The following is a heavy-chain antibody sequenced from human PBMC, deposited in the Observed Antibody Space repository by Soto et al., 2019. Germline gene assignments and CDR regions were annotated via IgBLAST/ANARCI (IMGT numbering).Heavy chain of an antibody. Sequence: GSLRLSCAASGFTFSSYSISWVRQAPGKGLEWVSAISGSGGSTYYADSVKGRFTISRDNSKNTLYLQMNSLRAEDTAVYCCAPRTGDGAFDIWGQGTMVTVSS. CDR3: APRTGDGAFDI. D-gene: IGHD7-27*01. J-gene: IGHJ3*02. CDR2: ISGSGGST. V-gene: IGHV3-23*01. CDR1: GFTFSSYS.